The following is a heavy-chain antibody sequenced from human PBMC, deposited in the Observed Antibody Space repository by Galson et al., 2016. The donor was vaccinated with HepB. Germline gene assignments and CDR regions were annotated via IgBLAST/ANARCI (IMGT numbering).Heavy chain of an antibody. J-gene: IGHJ6*02. CDR3: ARENHHRKSMYWGGGILDV. D-gene: IGHD2-8*02. V-gene: IGHV1-18*01. CDR1: GYTFIMYG. CDR2: ISGYNGNT. Sequence: SVKVSCKASGYTFIMYGISRVRQAPGQGLEWMGWISGYNGNTNYAQKFQGRVTMTRDTSTSTAYMELRSLRSDDTAVYYCARENHHRKSMYWGGGILDVWGQGTPVTVSS.